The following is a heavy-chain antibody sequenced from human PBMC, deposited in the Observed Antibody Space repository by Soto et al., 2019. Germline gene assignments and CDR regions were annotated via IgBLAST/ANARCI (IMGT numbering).Heavy chain of an antibody. J-gene: IGHJ6*02. V-gene: IGHV3-21*01. CDR3: ARDPTAGTFGMDV. D-gene: IGHD6-19*01. CDR2: ISSSSSYI. Sequence: PGGSLRLSCAASGFTFSSFVMNWVRQAPGKGLEWVSSISSSSSYIYYADSVKGRFTISRDNAKNSLYLQMNSLRAEDTAVYYCARDPTAGTFGMDVWGQGTTVTVSS. CDR1: GFTFSSFV.